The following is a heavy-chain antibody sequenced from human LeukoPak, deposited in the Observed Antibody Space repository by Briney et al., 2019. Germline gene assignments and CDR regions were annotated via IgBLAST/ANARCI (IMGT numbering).Heavy chain of an antibody. CDR3: ARDSIAAAGIGFDL. CDR2: ISAYNGNT. CDR1: GYPFYNFG. D-gene: IGHD6-13*01. V-gene: IGHV1-18*01. J-gene: IGHJ3*01. Sequence: GAAEKVSCKASGYPFYNFGLTWVPQAPGQGLEWMGWISAYNGNTHYGQRFRGKLTLTTETSTSTPYLELRSLKSDDTAVYYCARDSIAAAGIGFDLWGQNTIHTVSS.